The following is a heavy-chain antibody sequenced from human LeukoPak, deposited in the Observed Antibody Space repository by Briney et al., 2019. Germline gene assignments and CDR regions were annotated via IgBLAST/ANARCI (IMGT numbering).Heavy chain of an antibody. CDR1: GFTFSSYW. CDR2: INHNGNVN. J-gene: IGHJ3*02. Sequence: GGSLRLSCAASGFTFSSYWMNWARQAPGKGLEWVASINHNGNVNYYVDSVKGRFTISRDSAKNSLYLQMSNLRAEDTAVYYCASIYSYGYDAFDIWGQGTMVTVSS. V-gene: IGHV3-7*03. CDR3: ASIYSYGYDAFDI. D-gene: IGHD5-18*01.